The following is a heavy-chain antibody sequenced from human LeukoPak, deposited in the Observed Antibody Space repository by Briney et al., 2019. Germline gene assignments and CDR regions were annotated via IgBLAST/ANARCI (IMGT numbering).Heavy chain of an antibody. CDR2: IYYSGST. J-gene: IGHJ4*01. D-gene: IGHD2-21*01. CDR3: AGKVPEHLPTYFDH. Sequence: SGTLSLTCTVSGGSISSSSYYWGWIRQPPGKGLEWFGSIYYSGSTYYNPSLSGRVAISLDKSRNHFTLMVTAVTAADTAFYYCAGKVPEHLPTYFDHWGRGILVTVSS. CDR1: GGSISSSSYY. V-gene: IGHV4-39*02.